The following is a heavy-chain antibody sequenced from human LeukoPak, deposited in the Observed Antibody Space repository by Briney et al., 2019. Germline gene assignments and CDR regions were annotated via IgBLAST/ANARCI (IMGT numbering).Heavy chain of an antibody. CDR1: GGSISSYY. CDR2: IYYSGST. J-gene: IGHJ6*02. Sequence: SQTLSLTCTVSGGSISSYYWSWIRQPPGKGLEWSGYIYYSGSTNYNPPLKSRVTISVDTSKNQFSLKLSSVTAADTAVYYCARLPYSSGWYTSRAGRETCGMDVWGQGTTVTVSS. V-gene: IGHV4-59*08. CDR3: ARLPYSSGWYTSRAGRETCGMDV. D-gene: IGHD6-19*01.